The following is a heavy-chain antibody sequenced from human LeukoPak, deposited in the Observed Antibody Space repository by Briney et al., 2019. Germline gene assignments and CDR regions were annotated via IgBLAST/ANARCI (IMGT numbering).Heavy chain of an antibody. CDR3: ARDPLCCWDL. CDR1: GFTVSSKY. Sequence: PGGPLTLSCGAWGFTVSSKYISWVPQAPPKGVEGVSCIYSCGSTYHADSVKGRFTISRDNSENTLYLQMNSLRAVDTGVYYCARDPLCCWDLWGQGTLVTVSS. CDR2: IYSCGST. V-gene: IGHV3-66*01. D-gene: IGHD4/OR15-4a*01. J-gene: IGHJ5*02.